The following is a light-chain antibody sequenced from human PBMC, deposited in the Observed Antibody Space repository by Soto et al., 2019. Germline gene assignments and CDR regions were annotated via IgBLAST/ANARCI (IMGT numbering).Light chain of an antibody. J-gene: IGLJ2*01. CDR2: EVT. CDR1: NNDIGTYAL. Sequence: QSALTQPASVSGSPGQSVTISCTGTNNDIGTYALVSWYQQHPGKAPKLIIFEVTKRPSGVSIRFSGYKSGNTAFLTISGLQAEDEADYYCSSYVRSNIIVAFGGGTKLTVL. V-gene: IGLV2-23*02. CDR3: SSYVRSNIIVA.